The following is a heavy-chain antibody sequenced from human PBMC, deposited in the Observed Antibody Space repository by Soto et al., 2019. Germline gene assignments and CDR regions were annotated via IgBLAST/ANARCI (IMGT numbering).Heavy chain of an antibody. Sequence: GSLRLSCAASGFTFSSYEMNWVRQAPGKGLEWVSYISSSGSTIYYADSVKGRFTISRDNGKNSLNLQMNSLRAEDTAVYYCARAGGNYYDSNGYYSVRGWTDYWGQGALVTVSS. CDR3: ARAGGNYYDSNGYYSVRGWTDY. D-gene: IGHD3-22*01. V-gene: IGHV3-48*03. J-gene: IGHJ4*02. CDR2: ISSSGSTI. CDR1: GFTFSSYE.